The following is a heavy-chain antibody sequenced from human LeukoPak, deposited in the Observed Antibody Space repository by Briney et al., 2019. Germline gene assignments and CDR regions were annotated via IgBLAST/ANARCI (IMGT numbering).Heavy chain of an antibody. J-gene: IGHJ6*03. V-gene: IGHV4-4*02. CDR3: ARLSPPGYSYGYLRYYYYMDV. Sequence: SGTLSLTCAVSGGSISSSNWWSWVRQPPGKGLEWIGEIYHSGSTNYNPSLKSRVTISVDTSKNQFSLKLSSVTAADTAVYYCARLSPPGYSYGYLRYYYYMDVWGKGTTVTISS. D-gene: IGHD5-18*01. CDR2: IYHSGST. CDR1: GGSISSSNW.